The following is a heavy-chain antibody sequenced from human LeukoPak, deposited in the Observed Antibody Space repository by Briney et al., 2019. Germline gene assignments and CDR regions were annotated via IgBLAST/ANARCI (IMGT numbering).Heavy chain of an antibody. V-gene: IGHV4-61*02. D-gene: IGHD6-19*01. CDR1: GGSISSGGSY. J-gene: IGHJ4*02. CDR2: IYTSGST. CDR3: ARTLAVAGKGGVFDY. Sequence: SETLSLTCTVSGGSISSGGSYWSWIRQHPGKGLEWIGRIYTSGSTNYNPSLKSRVTMSVDTSKNQFSLKLSSVTAADTAVYYCARTLAVAGKGGVFDYWGQGTLVTVSS.